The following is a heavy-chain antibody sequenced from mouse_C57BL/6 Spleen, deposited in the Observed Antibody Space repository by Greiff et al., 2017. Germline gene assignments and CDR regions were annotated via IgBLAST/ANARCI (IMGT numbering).Heavy chain of an antibody. J-gene: IGHJ1*03. Sequence: EVKVVESGGGLVKPGGSLKLSCAASGFTFSDYGMHWVRQAPEKGLEWVAYISSGSSTIYYADTVKGRFTISSNNAKNTLFLQMTSLRSEDTAMYFCARSYYGSSYWCMDVWGTGTSVTVSS. CDR3: ARSYYGSSYWCMDV. CDR1: GFTFSDYG. D-gene: IGHD1-1*01. V-gene: IGHV5-17*01. CDR2: ISSGSSTI.